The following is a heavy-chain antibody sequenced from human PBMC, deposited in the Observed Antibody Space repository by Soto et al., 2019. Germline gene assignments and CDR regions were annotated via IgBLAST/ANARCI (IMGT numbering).Heavy chain of an antibody. J-gene: IGHJ4*02. D-gene: IGHD4-4*01. Sequence: LGESLKISCKGSGYSFTNYWIAWVRQMPGKGLELMGFIYSGDSDTTYSPSFQGQVTISADKSISTAYLQLSSLKASDTAMYYCARRHDYSHFDSWGQGTLVTVSS. V-gene: IGHV5-51*01. CDR3: ARRHDYSHFDS. CDR2: IYSGDSDT. CDR1: GYSFTNYW.